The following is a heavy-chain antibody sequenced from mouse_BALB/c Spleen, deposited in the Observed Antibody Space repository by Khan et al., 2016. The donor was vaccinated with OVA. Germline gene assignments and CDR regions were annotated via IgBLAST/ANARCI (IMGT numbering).Heavy chain of an antibody. V-gene: IGHV1S136*01. CDR2: IYPFNDDT. D-gene: IGHD2-14*01. Sequence: EVQLQESGPDLVKPGASVRMSCKASGYTFTSYVMHWLRQKPGQGLEWIGYIYPFNDDTKYNEKFKGKATLTSDKSSSTAYMELSSLTSEDSAVYECAKNYRYDVYFDYWGQGTTLTVSS. CDR1: GYTFTSYV. CDR3: AKNYRYDVYFDY. J-gene: IGHJ2*01.